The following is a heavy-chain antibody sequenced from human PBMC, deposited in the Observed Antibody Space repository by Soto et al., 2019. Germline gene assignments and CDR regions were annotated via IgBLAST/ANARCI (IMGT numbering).Heavy chain of an antibody. J-gene: IGHJ4*02. D-gene: IGHD1-1*01. CDR3: ARASTVVEPIDY. CDR2: IYYSGST. V-gene: IGHV4-30-4*01. CDR1: GGSISSGDYY. Sequence: LSLTCTVSGGSISSGDYYWSWIRQPPGKGLEWIGYIYYSGSTYYNPSLKSRVTISVDTSKNQFSLKLSSVTAADTAVYYCARASTVVEPIDYWGQGTLVTVSS.